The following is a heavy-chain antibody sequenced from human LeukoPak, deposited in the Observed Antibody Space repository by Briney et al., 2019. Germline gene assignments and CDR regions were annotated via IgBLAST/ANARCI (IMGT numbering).Heavy chain of an antibody. J-gene: IGHJ4*02. CDR2: INHSGST. D-gene: IGHD4-11*01. V-gene: IGHV4-34*01. CDR1: GGSFSGYY. Sequence: SETLSLTCAVYGGSFSGYYWSWIRQPPGKGLEWTGEINHSGSTNYNPSLKSRVTISVDTSKNQFSLKLSSVTAADTAVYYCASVGVYSNYHYFDYWGQGTLVTVSS. CDR3: ASVGVYSNYHYFDY.